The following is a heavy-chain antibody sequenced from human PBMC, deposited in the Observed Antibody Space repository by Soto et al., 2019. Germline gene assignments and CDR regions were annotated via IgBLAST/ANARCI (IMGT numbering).Heavy chain of an antibody. CDR2: ISGGGGST. CDR1: GFPFSNYA. D-gene: IGHD3-22*01. Sequence: GGSLRLSCAASGFPFSNYAVTWVRQAPGKGLEWVSGISGGGGSTYHADSVKGRFTISRDNSKNTLYLQMNSLRAEDTAVYYCAKDPTSYDSSAQFDTWGQGTLVTVSS. V-gene: IGHV3-23*01. J-gene: IGHJ5*02. CDR3: AKDPTSYDSSAQFDT.